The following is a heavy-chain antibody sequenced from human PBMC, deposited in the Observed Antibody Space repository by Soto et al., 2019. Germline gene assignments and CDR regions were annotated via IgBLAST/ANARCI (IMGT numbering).Heavy chain of an antibody. CDR1: GFTFSNYP. Sequence: QVQLVQSGGGVVQPGRSLRLSCAASGFTFSNYPMHWVRQAPGKGLEWVAVISFDGSYKNDADSVKGRFTISRDNSINTLYLQMNSLRSEDTAVYYCAHPRGYGVFDAYDFWGQGAMVTVSS. CDR2: ISFDGSYK. D-gene: IGHD4-17*01. V-gene: IGHV3-30-3*01. CDR3: AHPRGYGVFDAYDF. J-gene: IGHJ3*01.